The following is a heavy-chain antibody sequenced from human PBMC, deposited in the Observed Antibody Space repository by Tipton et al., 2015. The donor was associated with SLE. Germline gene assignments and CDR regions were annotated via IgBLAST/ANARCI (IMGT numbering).Heavy chain of an antibody. CDR3: ARDLGSSRGAFDS. V-gene: IGHV4-39*06. J-gene: IGHJ3*02. CDR2: IFYNGNT. CDR1: GGSISSSTYY. Sequence: TLSLTCTVSGGSISSSTYYWGWIRQPPGKGLEWIGSIFYNGNTYYSPSLKSRVTISLDTSKNQFPLKLNSVTAADTAVYYRARDLGSSRGAFDSWGQGTMVTGS. D-gene: IGHD3-16*01.